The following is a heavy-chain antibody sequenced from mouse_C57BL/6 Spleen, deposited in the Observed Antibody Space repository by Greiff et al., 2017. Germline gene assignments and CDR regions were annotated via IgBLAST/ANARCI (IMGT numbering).Heavy chain of an antibody. V-gene: IGHV5-6*01. D-gene: IGHD2-4*01. Sequence: EVQLVESGGDLVKPGGSLKLSCAASGFTFSSYGMSWVRQTPDKRLEWVATISSGGSYTYYPDSVKGRFTISRDNAKNTLYLQMSSLKSEDTAMYYCARQGDDYDEGFAYWGQGTLVTVSA. CDR1: GFTFSSYG. J-gene: IGHJ3*01. CDR2: ISSGGSYT. CDR3: ARQGDDYDEGFAY.